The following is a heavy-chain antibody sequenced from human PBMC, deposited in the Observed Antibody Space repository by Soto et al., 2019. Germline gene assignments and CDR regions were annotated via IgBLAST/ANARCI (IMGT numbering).Heavy chain of an antibody. Sequence: GESLKISCKGSGYSFTSYWIGWVRQMPGKGLEWMGIIYPGDSDTRYSPSFQGQVTISADKSISTAYLQWSSLKASDTAMYYCARHGGYCSSTSCYSAFDIWGQGTMVT. J-gene: IGHJ3*02. CDR1: GYSFTSYW. V-gene: IGHV5-51*01. CDR3: ARHGGYCSSTSCYSAFDI. D-gene: IGHD2-2*01. CDR2: IYPGDSDT.